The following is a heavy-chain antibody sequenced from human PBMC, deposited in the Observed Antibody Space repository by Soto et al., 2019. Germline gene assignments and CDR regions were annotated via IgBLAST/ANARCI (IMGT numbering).Heavy chain of an antibody. CDR3: ARSKPPGYYYYGMDV. CDR2: IIPIFGTA. CDR1: GGTFSSYA. Sequence: GASVKVSCKASGGTFSSYAISWVRQAPGQGLEWMGGIIPIFGTANYAQKFQGRVTITADESTSTAYMELSSLRSEDTAVYYCARSKPPGYYYYGMDVWGQGTTVTVSS. J-gene: IGHJ6*02. V-gene: IGHV1-69*13.